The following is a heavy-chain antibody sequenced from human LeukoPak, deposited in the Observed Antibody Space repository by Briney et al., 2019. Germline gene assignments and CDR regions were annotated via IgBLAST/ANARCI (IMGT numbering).Heavy chain of an antibody. J-gene: IGHJ4*02. CDR3: SRDASGSSWNYAVY. Sequence: ASVKVSCKASGYTFTSHGISWVRQAPGQGLEWMGWISTYNGHANYAQKLQGRVTMTTDTSTSTAYMELRSLGPDDTAVYYCSRDASGSSWNYAVYWGQGTLVTVSS. D-gene: IGHD6-13*01. CDR1: GYTFTSHG. V-gene: IGHV1-18*01. CDR2: ISTYNGHA.